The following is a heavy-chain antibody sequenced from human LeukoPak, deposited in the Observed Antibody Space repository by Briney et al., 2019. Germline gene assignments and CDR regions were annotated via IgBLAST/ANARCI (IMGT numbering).Heavy chain of an antibody. CDR2: IFHTGNS. Sequence: ASETLSLTCTVSGDSISSGDYSWGWIRQPSGKGLKWIGYIFHTGNSYYNPSLRSRVTISVDRSRNQFSLRLTSVTAADTAVYYCARELWFVNAPGSWLDPWGPGTLVAVSS. CDR1: GDSISSGDYS. V-gene: IGHV4-30-2*01. J-gene: IGHJ5*02. D-gene: IGHD3-10*01. CDR3: ARELWFVNAPGSWLDP.